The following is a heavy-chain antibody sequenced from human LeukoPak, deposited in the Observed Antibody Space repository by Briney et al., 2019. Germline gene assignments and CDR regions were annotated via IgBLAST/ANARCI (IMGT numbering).Heavy chain of an antibody. CDR1: GFTFSNYW. V-gene: IGHV3-74*01. J-gene: IGHJ5*02. Sequence: GGSLRLSCAASGFTFSNYWMHWVRQAPGKGLVWVSRVNSDGSSTSYADPVKGRFTISRNNAKNTVYLQMNSLRAEDTAVYYCARDYVSGSFGPWGQGTLVTVSS. D-gene: IGHD3-10*01. CDR3: ARDYVSGSFGP. CDR2: VNSDGSST.